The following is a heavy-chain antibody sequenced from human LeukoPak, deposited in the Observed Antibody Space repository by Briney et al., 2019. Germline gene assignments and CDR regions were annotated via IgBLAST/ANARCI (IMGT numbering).Heavy chain of an antibody. CDR1: GYTFTDYF. CDR3: ERDLFSTSNWELDY. J-gene: IGHJ4*02. D-gene: IGHD7-27*01. CDR2: INPNSGDT. V-gene: IGHV1-2*06. Sequence: ASVKVSCKASGYTFTDYFMHRVRQAPGQGPEWMGRINPNSGDTNYAQNFQGRVTMTRDTSITTGYMELSSLRSDDTAVYYCERDLFSTSNWELDYWGQGTLVTVSS.